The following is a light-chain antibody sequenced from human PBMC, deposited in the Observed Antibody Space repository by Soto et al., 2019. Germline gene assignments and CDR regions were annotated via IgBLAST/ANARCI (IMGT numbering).Light chain of an antibody. Sequence: DIVMTQSPDSLAVSLGERATINCKSSQSVLYSSNNKNYLAWYQQKPGQPPKLLIYWASTRESGVPDRFSGSGSGTDFTLTIRSLQAEDVAVYYCQQYYSTPFSTFGPGTKVDIK. CDR1: QSVLYSSNNKNY. V-gene: IGKV4-1*01. CDR2: WAS. CDR3: QQYYSTPFST. J-gene: IGKJ3*01.